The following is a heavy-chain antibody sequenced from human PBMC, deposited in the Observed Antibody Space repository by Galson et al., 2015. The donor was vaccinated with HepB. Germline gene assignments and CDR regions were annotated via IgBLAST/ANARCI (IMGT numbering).Heavy chain of an antibody. V-gene: IGHV3-11*01. CDR3: VRGEAAADLDY. CDR2: ISSSGNTI. J-gene: IGHJ4*02. Sequence: SLRLSCAASGFTFSDYHMSWIRQAPGKGLEWVSYISSSGNTIYYADSVKGRFTVSRDNAKNSLYLQMNSLIVEDTAVYYCVRGEAAADLDYWGQGTLVSVS. CDR1: GFTFSDYH. D-gene: IGHD6-13*01.